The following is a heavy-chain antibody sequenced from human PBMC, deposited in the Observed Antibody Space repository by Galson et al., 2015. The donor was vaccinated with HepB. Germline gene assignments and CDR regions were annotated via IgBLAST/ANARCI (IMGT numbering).Heavy chain of an antibody. V-gene: IGHV5-51*01. J-gene: IGHJ6*02. CDR2: IYPGDSDT. D-gene: IGHD6-13*01. Sequence: QSGAEVKKPGESLKISCKGSGYSFTSYWIGWVRQMPGKGLEWMGIIYPGDSDTRYSPSFQGQVTISADKSISTAYLQWSSLKASDTAMYYCARLEVSIAAAGTYYYYGMDVWGQGTTVTVSS. CDR1: GYSFTSYW. CDR3: ARLEVSIAAAGTYYYYGMDV.